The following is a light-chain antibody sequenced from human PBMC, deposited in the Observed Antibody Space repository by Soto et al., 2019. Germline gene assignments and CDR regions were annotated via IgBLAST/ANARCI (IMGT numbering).Light chain of an antibody. CDR1: SSNIGAGYD. CDR2: SNN. Sequence: QSVLTQPPSVSGAPGQRVTISCTGSSSNIGAGYDVHWYQRLPGTAPKVLIYSNNNRPSGVPDRFSGSKSGTSASLAITGLQAEDEADYYCQSSDSSMRGSYVFGTGTKLTVL. CDR3: QSSDSSMRGSYV. J-gene: IGLJ1*01. V-gene: IGLV1-40*01.